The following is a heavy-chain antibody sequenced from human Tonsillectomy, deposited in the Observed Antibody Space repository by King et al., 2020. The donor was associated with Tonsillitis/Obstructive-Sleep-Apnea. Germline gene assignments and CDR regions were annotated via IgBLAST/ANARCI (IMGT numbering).Heavy chain of an antibody. V-gene: IGHV3-21*01. CDR2: ISTRSTYI. Sequence: VQLVESGGGLVKPGGSLRLSCAASGFTFDDYSMNWVRQAPGKGLEWVSSISTRSTYIYYADSMKGRFTISRDNAKNSLYLQMNSLRAEDTAVYYCAGGRVVPTALDYWGQGALVTVPS. CDR1: GFTFDDYS. J-gene: IGHJ4*02. D-gene: IGHD2-2*01. CDR3: AGGRVVPTALDY.